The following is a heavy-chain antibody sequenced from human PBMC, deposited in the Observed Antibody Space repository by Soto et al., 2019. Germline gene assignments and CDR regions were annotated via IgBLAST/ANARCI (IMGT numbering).Heavy chain of an antibody. CDR1: GGTFSSYA. CDR3: ARDPMANNFASSFDY. D-gene: IGHD5-12*01. J-gene: IGHJ4*02. V-gene: IGHV1-69*01. Sequence: QVQLVQSGAEVKKPGSSVKVSCKASGGTFSSYAISWVRQAPGQGLEWMGGIIPIFGTANYAQMFQGRVTITADESTSTAYMELSSLRSEDTAVYYCARDPMANNFASSFDYWGQGTLVTVSS. CDR2: IIPIFGTA.